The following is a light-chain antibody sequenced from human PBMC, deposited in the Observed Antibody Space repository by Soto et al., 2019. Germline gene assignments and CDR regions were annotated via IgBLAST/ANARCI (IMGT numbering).Light chain of an antibody. CDR3: LQHDVYLFT. V-gene: IGKV1-17*03. Sequence: DIEMTQSPAAMSASVADIVTITCRASQGIRNHCVWFQQKPGKAPRRLIYDASSLHSGGPSTFSGSGSGTEFTLTIRRLEPEDFATYYCLQHDVYLFTFGEGTQLDIQ. J-gene: IGKJ4*01. CDR2: DAS. CDR1: QGIRNH.